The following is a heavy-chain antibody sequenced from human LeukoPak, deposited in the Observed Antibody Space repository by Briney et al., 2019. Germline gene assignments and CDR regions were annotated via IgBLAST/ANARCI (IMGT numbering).Heavy chain of an antibody. CDR1: GFIFSGYW. CDR2: ISSSSRDI. D-gene: IGHD1-26*01. J-gene: IGHJ4*02. CDR3: VREAAATLFDY. V-gene: IGHV3-21*01. Sequence: GGSLRLSCAASGFIFSGYWMSWVRQAPGKGLEWVAAISSSSRDIFYADSVKGRFSISRDNTHNSLSLRMNSLGAEDTAVYYCVREAAATLFDYWGQGTLVTVSS.